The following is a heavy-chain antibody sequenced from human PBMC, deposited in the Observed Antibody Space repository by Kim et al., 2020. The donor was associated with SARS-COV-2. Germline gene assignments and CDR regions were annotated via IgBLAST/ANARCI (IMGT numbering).Heavy chain of an antibody. CDR3: ARETPRTKDY. J-gene: IGHJ4*02. CDR2: ITIGGGGI. V-gene: IGHV3-23*01. CDR1: GFSFSSYA. Sequence: GGSLRLSCAASGFSFSSYAMNWVRQAPGKGLEWVSVITIGGGGIYADSVRGRFTITRDNSKNTLYLQMNSLSAEDTAVYFCARETPRTKDYWGRGTLVTVSS. D-gene: IGHD1-7*01.